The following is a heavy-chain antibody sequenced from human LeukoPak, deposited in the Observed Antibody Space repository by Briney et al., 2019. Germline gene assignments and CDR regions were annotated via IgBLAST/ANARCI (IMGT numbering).Heavy chain of an antibody. J-gene: IGHJ4*02. CDR1: GFTFSSYW. D-gene: IGHD2-2*01. CDR2: IKQDGSEK. CDR3: ARDINPIPAASDY. V-gene: IGHV3-7*01. Sequence: GGSLRLSCAASGFTFSSYWMSWVRQAPGKGLEWVANIKQDGSEKYYVDSVKGRFTISRDNAKNSLYLQMNSLRAEDTAVYYCARDINPIPAASDYWGQGTLVTVSS.